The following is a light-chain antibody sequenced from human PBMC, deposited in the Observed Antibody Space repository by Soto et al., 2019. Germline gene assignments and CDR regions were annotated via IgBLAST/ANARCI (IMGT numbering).Light chain of an antibody. CDR3: QQYGSSTYT. CDR1: QSVSSNH. V-gene: IGKV3-20*01. J-gene: IGKJ2*01. CDR2: GAS. Sequence: EIVLTQSPGSLSLSPRERATLSCRASQSVSSNHLAWYQQKPGQAPRLLIYGASRRATGIPDRFSGSGSGTEFTLTNSRLEPEDFAVYYCQQYGSSTYTFGQGTKVEIK.